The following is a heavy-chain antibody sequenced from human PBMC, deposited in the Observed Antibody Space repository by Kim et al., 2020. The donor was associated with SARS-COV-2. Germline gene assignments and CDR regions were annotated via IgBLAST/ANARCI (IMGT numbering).Heavy chain of an antibody. CDR3: TSGPYYYDSAAYYRDF. V-gene: IGHV3-49*03. J-gene: IGHJ4*02. D-gene: IGHD3-22*01. CDR2: IRSKRYGETT. CDR1: GLNFGDYA. Sequence: SLRLSCTTSGLNFGDYAMSWFRQAPGKGLEWVAFIRSKRYGETTEYAASVKGRFTISRDDSKRIAYLQMNGLKTEDTAVYYCTSGPYYYDSAAYYRDFWGQGTLVTVSS.